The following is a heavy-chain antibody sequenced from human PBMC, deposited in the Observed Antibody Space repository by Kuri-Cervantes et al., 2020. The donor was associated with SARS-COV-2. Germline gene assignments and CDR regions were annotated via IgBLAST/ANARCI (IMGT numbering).Heavy chain of an antibody. CDR3: AREWFEGYYYGMDV. CDR2: ISGSGGST. Sequence: GESLKISCAASGFTFSSYAMSWVRQAPGKGLEWVSAISGSGGSTSYAQKFQGRVTMSRDTSTSTVYMELSSLRSEDTAVYYCAREWFEGYYYGMDVWSQGTTVTVSS. D-gene: IGHD3-10*01. CDR1: GFTFSSYA. J-gene: IGHJ6*02. V-gene: IGHV3-23*01.